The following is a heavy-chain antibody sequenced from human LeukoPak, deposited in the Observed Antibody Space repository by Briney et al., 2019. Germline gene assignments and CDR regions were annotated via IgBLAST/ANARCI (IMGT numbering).Heavy chain of an antibody. CDR1: GYTFTGYD. CDR3: ASVGYDSQQSPLDY. J-gene: IGHJ4*02. Sequence: ASVKVSCKASGYTFTGYDMHWVRQAPGQGLEWMGWINPNSGGTNYARKFQGRVTMTRDTSISTAYMELSRLRSDDTAVYYCASVGYDSQQSPLDYWGQGTLVTVSS. CDR2: INPNSGGT. V-gene: IGHV1-2*02. D-gene: IGHD3-22*01.